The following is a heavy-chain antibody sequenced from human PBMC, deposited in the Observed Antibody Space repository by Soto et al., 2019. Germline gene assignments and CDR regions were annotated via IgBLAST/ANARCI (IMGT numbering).Heavy chain of an antibody. CDR3: ARDPLGVPTDFDY. D-gene: IGHD2-8*01. Sequence: QVQLVESGGGVVQPGRSLTLSCAASGFSFSTYGMHWIRQAPGKGLEWVAVMWSNGNKNYADSVKGRLTISRDTSQNIPFLQMDSLRAEDTAVYYCARDPLGVPTDFDYWGQGTLVTVSS. CDR2: MWSNGNK. V-gene: IGHV3-33*01. CDR1: GFSFSTYG. J-gene: IGHJ4*02.